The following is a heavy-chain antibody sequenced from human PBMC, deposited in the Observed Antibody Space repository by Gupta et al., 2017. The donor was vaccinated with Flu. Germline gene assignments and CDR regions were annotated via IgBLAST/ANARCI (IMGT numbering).Heavy chain of an antibody. CDR2: INHSGST. D-gene: IGHD6-13*01. V-gene: IGHV4-34*01. CDR1: GGSFSGYF. CDR3: ARGWSSPTFDY. Sequence: QVQLQQWGAGLLKPSETLSLTCAVYGGSFSGYFGSWIRQPPGKGLEWIGEINHSGSTNYNPSLKSRVTISVDTSKNQFSLKLSSVTAADTAVYYCARGWSSPTFDYWGQGTLVTVSS. J-gene: IGHJ4*02.